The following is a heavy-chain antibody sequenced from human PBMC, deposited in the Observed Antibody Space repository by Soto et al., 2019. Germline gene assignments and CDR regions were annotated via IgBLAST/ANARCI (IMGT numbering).Heavy chain of an antibody. CDR3: ARSQDSSGYWNNCFDP. D-gene: IGHD3-22*01. CDR2: IIPIFGTA. V-gene: IGHV1-69*01. J-gene: IGHJ5*02. CDR1: GGTFSTYT. Sequence: QVQLVQSGAEVKKPGSSVKVSCKASGGTFSTYTITWVRQAPGQGLEWMGGIIPIFGTANYPQKFQGRVTITADESTSTAYMKMSSLRSEDTAVYYCARSQDSSGYWNNCFDPWGQGTLVTVSS.